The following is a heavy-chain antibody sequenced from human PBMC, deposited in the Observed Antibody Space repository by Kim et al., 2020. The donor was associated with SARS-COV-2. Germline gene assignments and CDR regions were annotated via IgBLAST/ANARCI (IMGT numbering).Heavy chain of an antibody. D-gene: IGHD6-13*01. CDR2: ISAYNGNT. CDR3: ARRMDSSRWYGGYYYYYGMDV. V-gene: IGHV1-18*01. CDR1: GYTFTSYG. J-gene: IGHJ6*02. Sequence: ASVKVSCKASGYTFTSYGISWVRPAPGQGLEWMGWISAYNGNTNYAQKLQGRVTMTTDTSTSTAYMELRSLRSDDTAVYYCARRMDSSRWYGGYYYYYGMDVWGQGTTVTVSS.